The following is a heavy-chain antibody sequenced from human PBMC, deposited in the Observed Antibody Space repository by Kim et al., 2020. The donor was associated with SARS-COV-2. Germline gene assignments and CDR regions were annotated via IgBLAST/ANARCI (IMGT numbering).Heavy chain of an antibody. CDR3: ARDVSEYYYDSSGPGVLDP. D-gene: IGHD3-22*01. CDR2: IYYSGST. CDR1: GGSISSYY. J-gene: IGHJ5*02. Sequence: SETLSLTCTVSGGSISSYYWSWIRQPPGKGLEWIGYIYYSGSTNYNPSLKSRVTISVDTSKNQFSLKLSSVTAADTAVYYCARDVSEYYYDSSGPGVLDPWGQGTLVTVSS. V-gene: IGHV4-59*12.